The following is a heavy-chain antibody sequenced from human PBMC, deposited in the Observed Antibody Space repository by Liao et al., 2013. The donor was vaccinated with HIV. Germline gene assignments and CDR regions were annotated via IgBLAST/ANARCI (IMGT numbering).Heavy chain of an antibody. CDR3: ARTDQYYDFWSGSRTHGTFHI. CDR2: IYSSGSA. V-gene: IGHV4-61*05. Sequence: QLQLQESGPGLVKPSETLSLSCTVSGDSVSSTSYFWAWIRQPPGKGLEWIGRIYSSGSANYNPSLKSRVTMSVDTSKNQFSLKLSSVTAADTAVYYCARTDQYYDFWSGSRTHGTFHIWGQGTMVSVSS. J-gene: IGHJ3*02. D-gene: IGHD3-3*01. CDR1: GDSVSSTSYF.